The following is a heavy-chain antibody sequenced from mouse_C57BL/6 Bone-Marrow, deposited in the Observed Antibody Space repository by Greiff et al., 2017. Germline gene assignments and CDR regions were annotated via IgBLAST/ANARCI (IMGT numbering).Heavy chain of an antibody. CDR1: GYTFTSYG. D-gene: IGHD2-5*01. J-gene: IGHJ3*01. CDR2: IYPRSGNT. V-gene: IGHV1-81*01. Sequence: VQLQQSGAELARPGASVKLSCKASGYTFTSYGISWVKQRTGQGLEWIGEIYPRSGNTYYNEKLKSKATLTADKSSSTAYMDLRSLTSEDSAVYFCARSGAYSNYAYWVQGTQVTVSA. CDR3: ARSGAYSNYAY.